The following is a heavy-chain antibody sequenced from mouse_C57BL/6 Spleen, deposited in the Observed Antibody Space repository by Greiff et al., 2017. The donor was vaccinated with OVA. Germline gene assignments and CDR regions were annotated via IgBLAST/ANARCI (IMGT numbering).Heavy chain of an antibody. CDR1: GFTFSNYW. J-gene: IGHJ2*01. CDR3: TTYSNYGEDY. CDR2: IRLKSDNYAT. V-gene: IGHV6-3*01. D-gene: IGHD2-5*01. Sequence: EVKLMESGGGLVQPGGSMKLSCVASGFTFSNYWMNWVRQSPEKGLEWVAQIRLKSDNYATHYAESVKGRFTISRDDSKSSVYLQMNNLRAEDTGIYYCTTYSNYGEDYWGQGTTLTVSS.